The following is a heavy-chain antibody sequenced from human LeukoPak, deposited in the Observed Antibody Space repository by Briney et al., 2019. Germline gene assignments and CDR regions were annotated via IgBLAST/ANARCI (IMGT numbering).Heavy chain of an antibody. CDR2: ISASGSNT. D-gene: IGHD6-19*01. Sequence: PGGSLRLSCAVSGVRFSNYAMTWVRQAPGKGLEWVSTISASGSNTYYADSVKGRFTISRDNAKNSLYLQMNSLRAEDTAMYYCARVGAQWLVDYWGQGTLVTVSS. CDR1: GVRFSNYA. V-gene: IGHV3-23*01. CDR3: ARVGAQWLVDY. J-gene: IGHJ4*02.